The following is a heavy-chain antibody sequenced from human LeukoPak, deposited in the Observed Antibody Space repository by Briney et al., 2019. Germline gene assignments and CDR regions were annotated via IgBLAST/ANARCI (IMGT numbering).Heavy chain of an antibody. D-gene: IGHD6-6*01. V-gene: IGHV4-39*01. Sequence: SETLSLTGTVSGGSITNSRYCWGWMRQPPGKGLEWIGCIYYSGGTFYEPSLKSRVTMSADSSKNQLSLELRSVTAADTAVYFCSGHIGRSSNFDSWGQGTLVTVSP. J-gene: IGHJ4*02. CDR3: SGHIGRSSNFDS. CDR1: GGSITNSRYC. CDR2: IYYSGGT.